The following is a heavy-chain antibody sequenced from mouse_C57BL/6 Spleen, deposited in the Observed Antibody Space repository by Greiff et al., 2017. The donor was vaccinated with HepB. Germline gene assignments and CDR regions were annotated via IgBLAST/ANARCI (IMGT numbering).Heavy chain of an antibody. J-gene: IGHJ1*03. Sequence: VQLQQSGPGLVKPSQSLSLTCSVTGYSITSGYYWNWIRQFPGNKLEWMGYISYDGSNNYNPSLKNRISITRDTSKNQFFLKLNSVTTEDTATYYCARPGGSSYWYFDVWGTGTTVTVSS. CDR2: ISYDGSN. CDR1: GYSITSGYY. CDR3: ARPGGSSYWYFDV. V-gene: IGHV3-6*01. D-gene: IGHD1-1*01.